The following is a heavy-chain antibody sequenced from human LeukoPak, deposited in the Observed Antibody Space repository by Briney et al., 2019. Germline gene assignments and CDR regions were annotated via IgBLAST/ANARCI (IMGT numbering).Heavy chain of an antibody. V-gene: IGHV4-31*03. CDR1: GGSISSVGYY. CDR3: VRDHTVTRLFDY. D-gene: IGHD4-17*01. Sequence: SETLSLTCTVSGGSISSVGYYWSWIRQHPGKGLEWIGYIYYSGSTYYNPSLKSRVTISVDTSKNQFSLKLSSVTAADTAVYYCVRDHTVTRLFDYWGQGTLVTVSS. CDR2: IYYSGST. J-gene: IGHJ4*02.